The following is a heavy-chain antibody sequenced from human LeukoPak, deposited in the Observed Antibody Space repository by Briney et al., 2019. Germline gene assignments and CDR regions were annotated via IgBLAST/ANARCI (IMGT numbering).Heavy chain of an antibody. CDR2: IYYTGST. Sequence: PSETLSLTCSVSGASISGGTYYWGWNRQPPGKGLEWLGSIYYTGSTYDNPSLKSRVTISVDTSKNQFSLKLSSVTAADTAVYYCARRGGSGRAFDYWGQGTLVTVSS. V-gene: IGHV4-39*01. CDR3: ARRGGSGRAFDY. CDR1: GASISGGTYY. D-gene: IGHD1-26*01. J-gene: IGHJ4*02.